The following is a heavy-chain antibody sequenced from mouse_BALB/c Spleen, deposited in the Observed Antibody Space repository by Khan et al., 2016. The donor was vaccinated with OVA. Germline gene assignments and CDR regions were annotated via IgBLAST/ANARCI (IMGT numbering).Heavy chain of an antibody. D-gene: IGHD2-1*01. Sequence: QVQLQQSGAELMKPGASVKISCKATGYTFSSYWIEWVKQRPGHGLEWIGEILPGSGSTNYNERFKGKATFTAETSSNTGYMQLSSLTYDDSAVYSCARYGNHCYFDVWGAGTTVTVSS. J-gene: IGHJ1*01. CDR2: ILPGSGST. CDR1: GYTFSSYW. V-gene: IGHV1-9*01. CDR3: ARYGNHCYFDV.